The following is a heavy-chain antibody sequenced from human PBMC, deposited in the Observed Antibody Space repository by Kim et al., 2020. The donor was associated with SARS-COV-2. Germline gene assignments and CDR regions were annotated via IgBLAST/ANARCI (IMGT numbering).Heavy chain of an antibody. CDR3: ARRAVKDNLFTIFGVVPSMGFDP. J-gene: IGHJ5*02. V-gene: IGHV4-39*01. D-gene: IGHD3-3*01. Sequence: SETLSLTCTVSGGSISSSSYYWGWIRQPPGKGLEWIGSIYYSGSTYYNPSLKSRVTISVDTSKNQFSLKLSSVTAADTAAYYCARRAVKDNLFTIFGVVPSMGFDPWGQGTLVTVSS. CDR1: GGSISSSSYY. CDR2: IYYSGST.